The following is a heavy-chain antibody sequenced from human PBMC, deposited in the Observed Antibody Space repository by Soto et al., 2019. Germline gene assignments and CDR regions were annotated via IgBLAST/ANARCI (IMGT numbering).Heavy chain of an antibody. J-gene: IGHJ4*02. Sequence: QVQLVQSGAEVKKPGASVKVSCKASGYAFTRYGINWVRQAPGQGLEWMGWISAYTGNTNYAQKFQGRVTMTTDTSTNRAYMELRSLRSAVTAVYDCARGSYFDYWGQGTLVTVSS. V-gene: IGHV1-18*01. CDR2: ISAYTGNT. CDR1: GYAFTRYG. CDR3: ARGSYFDY.